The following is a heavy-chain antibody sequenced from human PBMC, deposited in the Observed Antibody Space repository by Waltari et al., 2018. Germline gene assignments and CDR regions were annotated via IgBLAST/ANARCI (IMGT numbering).Heavy chain of an antibody. J-gene: IGHJ4*02. CDR3: AREGIVTQGVSYFEY. Sequence: QVQLQESGPGLVKPSQTLSLTCTVSGGSISSGSYYWSWIRQPAGKGLEWIGRIYTSGSTYYNPSLKSRVTISVDTSKNQFSLKLSSVTAADTAVYYCAREGIVTQGVSYFEYWGQGTLVTVSS. V-gene: IGHV4-61*02. D-gene: IGHD3-10*01. CDR1: GGSISSGSYY. CDR2: IYTSGST.